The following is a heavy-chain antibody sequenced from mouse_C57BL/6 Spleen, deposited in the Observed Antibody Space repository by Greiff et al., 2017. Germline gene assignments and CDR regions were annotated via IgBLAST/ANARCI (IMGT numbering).Heavy chain of an antibody. V-gene: IGHV1-9*01. Sequence: VQLVESGAELMKPGASVKLSCKATGYTFTGYWIEWVKQRPGHGLEWIGEILPGSGSTNYNEKFKGKATFTADTSSNTAYMQLSSLTTEDSAIYYCARGGGIYYGYDGLRFAYWGQGTLVTVSA. CDR2: ILPGSGST. D-gene: IGHD2-2*01. CDR1: GYTFTGYW. J-gene: IGHJ3*01. CDR3: ARGGGIYYGYDGLRFAY.